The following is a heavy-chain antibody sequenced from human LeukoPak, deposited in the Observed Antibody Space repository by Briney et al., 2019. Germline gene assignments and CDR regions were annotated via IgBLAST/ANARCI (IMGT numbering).Heavy chain of an antibody. CDR2: ISGSGGST. V-gene: IGHV3-23*01. Sequence: GGSLRLSCAASGFTFSSYAMSWVRQAPEKGLEWVSAISGSGGSTYYADSVEGRFTISRDNSKNTLYLQMNSLRAEDTAVYYCAKLVAATLRQIDYWGQGTLVTVSS. J-gene: IGHJ4*02. CDR1: GFTFSSYA. D-gene: IGHD2-15*01. CDR3: AKLVAATLRQIDY.